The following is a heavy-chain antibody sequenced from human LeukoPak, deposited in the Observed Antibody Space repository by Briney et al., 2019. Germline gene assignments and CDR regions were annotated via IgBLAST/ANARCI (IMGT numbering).Heavy chain of an antibody. CDR3: ARSRTHGLDV. CDR1: GGSITNYY. CDR2: IYSSGAT. V-gene: IGHV4-4*07. Sequence: SETLSLTCSVSGGSITNYYWSWIRQSAGQGLEWIGRIYSSGATNYNPSLKSRVVMSIDTSKSQLSLKLSSVTVADTALYFCARSRTHGLDVWGPGTTVTVS. D-gene: IGHD2-2*01. J-gene: IGHJ6*02.